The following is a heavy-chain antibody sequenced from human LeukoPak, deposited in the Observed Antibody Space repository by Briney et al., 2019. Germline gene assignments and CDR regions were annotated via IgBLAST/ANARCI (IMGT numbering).Heavy chain of an antibody. CDR3: ARDPDSSGYYRDY. CDR2: INPNSGGT. Sequence: ASVKVSCKASGYTFTGCYMHWVRQAPGQVLEWMGWINPNSGGTNYAQKFQGRATMTRDTSISTAYMELSRLRSDDTAVYYCARDPDSSGYYRDYWGQGTLVTVSS. D-gene: IGHD3-22*01. J-gene: IGHJ4*02. V-gene: IGHV1-2*02. CDR1: GYTFTGCY.